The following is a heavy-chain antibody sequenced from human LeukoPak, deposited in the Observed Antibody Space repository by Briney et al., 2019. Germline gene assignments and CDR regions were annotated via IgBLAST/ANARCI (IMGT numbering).Heavy chain of an antibody. CDR2: ISTYNGDT. Sequence: ASVKVSCRTSGYTFNTYGISWVRQAPGQGLEWMGWISTYNGDTNYVQNLQGRVTMTTDTSTSTAYMELMSLRSDDTAVYYCLRDALRPRLTPDYWGQGTLVTVPS. D-gene: IGHD2-15*01. CDR3: LRDALRPRLTPDY. J-gene: IGHJ4*02. CDR1: GYTFNTYG. V-gene: IGHV1-18*01.